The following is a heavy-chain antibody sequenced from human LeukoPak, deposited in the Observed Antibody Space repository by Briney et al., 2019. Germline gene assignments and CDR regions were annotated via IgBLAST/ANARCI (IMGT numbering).Heavy chain of an antibody. Sequence: GGSLRLSCAASGFTFSSYAMSWVRQAPGKGLEWVSAISGSGGSTYYADSVKGRFTISRDNSKNTLYLQMNSLRAEDTAVYYCAKEDYYDSSGYYQKKDYRGQGTLVTVSS. D-gene: IGHD3-22*01. CDR1: GFTFSSYA. J-gene: IGHJ4*02. CDR3: AKEDYYDSSGYYQKKDY. CDR2: ISGSGGST. V-gene: IGHV3-23*01.